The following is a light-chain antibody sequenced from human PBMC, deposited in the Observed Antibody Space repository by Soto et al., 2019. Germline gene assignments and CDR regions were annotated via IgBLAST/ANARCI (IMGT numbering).Light chain of an antibody. CDR3: VQTTHWPYT. CDR1: QSLVHSTGNTY. J-gene: IGKJ2*01. Sequence: DVVMTQSPLSLPVTLGQPASISCRSSQSLVHSTGNTYLTWFHQRPGQSPRRLIYKISDRDSGVPDRFSGSGSVTGFTLKVSRVEAEDVGIYFCVQTTHWPYTFGQGTKLEIK. CDR2: KIS. V-gene: IGKV2-30*02.